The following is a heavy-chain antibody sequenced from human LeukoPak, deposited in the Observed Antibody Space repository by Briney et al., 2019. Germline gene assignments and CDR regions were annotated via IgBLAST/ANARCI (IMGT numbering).Heavy chain of an antibody. D-gene: IGHD6-19*01. CDR2: INPNSGGT. V-gene: IGHV1-2*02. CDR3: ARGPIAVAGTTALGY. Sequence: ASVKVSCKASGGTFSNYAISWVRQAPGQGLEWMGWINPNSGGTNYAQKFQGRVTMTRDTSISTAYMELSRLRSDDTAVYYCARGPIAVAGTTALGYWGQGTLVTVSS. CDR1: GGTFSNYA. J-gene: IGHJ4*02.